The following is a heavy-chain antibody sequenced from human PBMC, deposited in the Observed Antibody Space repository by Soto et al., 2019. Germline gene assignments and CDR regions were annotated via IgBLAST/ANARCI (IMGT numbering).Heavy chain of an antibody. J-gene: IGHJ4*02. CDR2: ISSRSSYI. CDR3: AREYGGYPFDY. Sequence: PGGFLRLSCTASGFTCSSYSMNWVSKTPGKGLEWVSSISSRSSYIYYADSVKGRFTISRDNAKNSLYLQMNSLRAEDTSVYYCAREYGGYPFDYWGQGTLVTVSS. CDR1: GFTCSSYS. V-gene: IGHV3-21*01. D-gene: IGHD2-15*01.